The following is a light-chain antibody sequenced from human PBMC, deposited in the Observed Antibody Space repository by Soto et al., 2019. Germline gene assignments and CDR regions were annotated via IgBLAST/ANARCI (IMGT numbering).Light chain of an antibody. V-gene: IGLV1-40*01. J-gene: IGLJ2*01. CDR3: QSYDSSLSGVV. Sequence: QALVTQPPSVSGAPGQRATISCTGSSSNIGAGYDVHWYQQLPGTAPKLLIYGNSNRPAGVPDRFSGSKSGTSASLAITGLQAEDEADYYCQSYDSSLSGVVFGGGTKLNVL. CDR1: SSNIGAGYD. CDR2: GNS.